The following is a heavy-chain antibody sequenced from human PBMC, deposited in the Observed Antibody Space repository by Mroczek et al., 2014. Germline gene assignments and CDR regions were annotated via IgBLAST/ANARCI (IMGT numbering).Heavy chain of an antibody. CDR3: ARTPYSSSWRTDYFDY. Sequence: QVQLVESGPGLVKPSQTLSLICTVSGGSISSGSYYWSWIRQPAGKGLEWIGRIYTSGSTNYNPSLKSRVSMSVDTSKNQFSLKLRSVTAADTAVYYCARTPYSSSWRTDYFDYWGQGTLVTVSS. D-gene: IGHD6-13*01. CDR1: GGSISSGSYY. CDR2: IYTSGST. V-gene: IGHV4-61*02. J-gene: IGHJ4*02.